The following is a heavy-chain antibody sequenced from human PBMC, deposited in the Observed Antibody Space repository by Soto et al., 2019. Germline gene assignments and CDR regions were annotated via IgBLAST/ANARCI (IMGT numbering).Heavy chain of an antibody. J-gene: IGHJ5*02. V-gene: IGHV4-59*08. CDR2: IYYSGSI. CDR3: ARVPDR. CDR1: GGSISNYY. Sequence: TSETLSLTCTVSGGSISNYYWSWIRQPPGKGLEWIGYIYYSGSINYNPSLKSRVTISVDTSKNQFSLKLSSVTAADTAVYYCARVPDRWGQGTLVTVSS. D-gene: IGHD2-2*01.